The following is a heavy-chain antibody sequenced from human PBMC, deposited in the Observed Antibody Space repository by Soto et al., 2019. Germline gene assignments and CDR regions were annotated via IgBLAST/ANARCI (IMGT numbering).Heavy chain of an antibody. CDR1: GFTFSSYG. D-gene: IGHD1-26*01. V-gene: IGHV3-30*18. J-gene: IGHJ6*02. CDR2: ISFDGSNR. CDR3: AKGRELRRYYSYGMDV. Sequence: LRLSCAASGFTFSSYGMHWVRQAPGKGLEWVAVISFDGSNRYYADSVKGRFTISRDNSKNTLYLQMNSLRPADTAVYYCAKGRELRRYYSYGMDVWGQGTTVTVSS.